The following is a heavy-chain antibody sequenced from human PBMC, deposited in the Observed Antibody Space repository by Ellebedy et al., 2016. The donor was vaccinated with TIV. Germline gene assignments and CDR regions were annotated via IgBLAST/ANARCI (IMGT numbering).Heavy chain of an antibody. Sequence: GGSLRLSCAASGFSFSSYGMHWVRQAPGKGLEWVAVIWYDGSNKYYADSVKGRFTISRDNSKNTLYLQMNSLRAEDTAVYYCARDGAVTPGIYYFDYWGQGTLVTVSS. CDR3: ARDGAVTPGIYYFDY. CDR2: IWYDGSNK. CDR1: GFSFSSYG. V-gene: IGHV3-33*01. J-gene: IGHJ4*02. D-gene: IGHD4-17*01.